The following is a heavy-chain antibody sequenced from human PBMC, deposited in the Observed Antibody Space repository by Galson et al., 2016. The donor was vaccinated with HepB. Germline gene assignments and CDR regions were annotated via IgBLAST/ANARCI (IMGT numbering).Heavy chain of an antibody. J-gene: IGHJ1*01. V-gene: IGHV3-7*03. CDR1: GFTFGSDW. CDR2: IKQDGSKR. CDR3: ALYYYDRSGFVEYLHH. D-gene: IGHD3-22*01. Sequence: SLRLSCATSGFTFGSDWMSWVRQAPGKGLEWVAIIKQDGSKRYYADSLKGRFTISRDNAKNTLYLQMNSLRAEDTAVYYCALYYYDRSGFVEYLHHWGQGTRVTVSS.